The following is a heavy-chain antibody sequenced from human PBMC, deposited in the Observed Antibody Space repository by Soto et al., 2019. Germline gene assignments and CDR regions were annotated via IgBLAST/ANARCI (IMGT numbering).Heavy chain of an antibody. Sequence: GGSLRLSCAASGFTFSDYYMSWIRQAPGKGLEWVSYISSSSSYTNYADSVKGRFTISRDNAKNSLYLQMNSLRAEDTAVYYCVIAAAGTDYYYGMDVWGQGTTVTVSS. D-gene: IGHD6-13*01. CDR3: VIAAAGTDYYYGMDV. J-gene: IGHJ6*02. V-gene: IGHV3-11*03. CDR1: GFTFSDYY. CDR2: ISSSSSYT.